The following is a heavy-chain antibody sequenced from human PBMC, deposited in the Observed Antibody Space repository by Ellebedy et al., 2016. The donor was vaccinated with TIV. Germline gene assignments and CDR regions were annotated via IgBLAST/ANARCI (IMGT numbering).Heavy chain of an antibody. D-gene: IGHD2-15*01. V-gene: IGHV1-46*01. CDR2: INPSGGST. CDR3: ARVGLRSQTFDY. J-gene: IGHJ4*02. Sequence: AASVKVSCKASGYSFTSYYMHWVRQAPGQGLEWMGIINPSGGSTSYAQKFQGRVTMTRDTATSTVYMELSSLKSEDTAVYYCARVGLRSQTFDYWGQGTLVTVSS. CDR1: GYSFTSYY.